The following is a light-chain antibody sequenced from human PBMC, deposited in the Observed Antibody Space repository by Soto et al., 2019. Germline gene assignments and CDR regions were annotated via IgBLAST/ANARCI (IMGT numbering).Light chain of an antibody. J-gene: IGKJ4*01. CDR1: QSVSSSY. CDR3: QQYGNSPRLT. V-gene: IGKV3-20*01. Sequence: EIVLTQSPGTLSLSPGERATLSCRASQSVSSSYLAWYQQKPGQAPRLLIYGASSRATGIPDRFSGIGSGTDFTLTISRLEPEDFAVYYCQQYGNSPRLTFGGGTKVEIK. CDR2: GAS.